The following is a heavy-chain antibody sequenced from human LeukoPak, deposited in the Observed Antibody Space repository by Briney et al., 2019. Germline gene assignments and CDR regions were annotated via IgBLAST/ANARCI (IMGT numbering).Heavy chain of an antibody. V-gene: IGHV4-39*01. CDR2: IYYSGST. CDR3: ARLEDYDILTGYSEYYFDY. J-gene: IGHJ4*02. D-gene: IGHD3-9*01. CDR1: GGSISSSSYY. Sequence: PSETLSLTCTVSGGSISSSSYYWGWIRQPPGKGLEWIGSIYYSGSTYYNPSLKSRVTISVDTSKNQFSLKLSSVTAADTAVHYCARLEDYDILTGYSEYYFDYWGQGTLVTVSS.